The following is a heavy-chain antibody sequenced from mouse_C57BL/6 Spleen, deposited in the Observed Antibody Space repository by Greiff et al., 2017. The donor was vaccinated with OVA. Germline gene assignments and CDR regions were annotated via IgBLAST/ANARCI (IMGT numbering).Heavy chain of an antibody. CDR1: GFTFSDFY. CDR3: ARDALGNAMDY. Sequence: EVKVVESGGGLVQSGRSLRLSCATSGFTFSDFYMEWVRQAPGKGLEWIAASRNKANDYTTEYSASVKGRFIVSRDTSQSILYLQMNALRAEDTAIYYCARDALGNAMDYWGQGTSVTVSS. CDR2: SRNKANDYTT. J-gene: IGHJ4*01. D-gene: IGHD4-1*01. V-gene: IGHV7-1*01.